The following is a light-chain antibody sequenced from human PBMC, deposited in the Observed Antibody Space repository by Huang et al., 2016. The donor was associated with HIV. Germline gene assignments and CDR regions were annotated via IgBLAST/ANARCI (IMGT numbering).Light chain of an antibody. CDR2: GAS. CDR1: QFVANAY. V-gene: IGKV3-20*01. J-gene: IGKJ1*01. Sequence: EIVLTQSPGTLSLSPGDRATLSCRASQFVANAYVAWYQHKPGQSPRLLIHGASMRASGSPDRFSGSGLGTDFTLTISRLEPDDFAVYFCQQCGSPTWTFGQGTKVEIK. CDR3: QQCGSPTWT.